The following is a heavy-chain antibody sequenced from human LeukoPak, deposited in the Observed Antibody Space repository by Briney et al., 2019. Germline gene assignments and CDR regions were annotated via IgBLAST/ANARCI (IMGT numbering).Heavy chain of an antibody. CDR3: ARVGPNSNYVGYFDY. CDR2: IIPIFGTA. D-gene: IGHD4-11*01. V-gene: IGHV1-69*13. CDR1: GGTFSSYA. J-gene: IGHJ4*02. Sequence: SVKVSCKASGGTFSSYAISWVRQAPGQGLEWMGGIIPIFGTANYARKFQGRVTITADESTSTAYMEPSSLRSEDTAVYYCARVGPNSNYVGYFDYWGQGTLVTVSS.